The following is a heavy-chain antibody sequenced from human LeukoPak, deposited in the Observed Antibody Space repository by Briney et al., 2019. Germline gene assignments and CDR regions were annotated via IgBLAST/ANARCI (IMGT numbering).Heavy chain of an antibody. Sequence: PSETLSLTCTVSGGSISSYYWSWIRQPPGKGPEWIGYIYYSGSTNYNPSLKSRVTISVDTSKNQFSLKLSSVTAADTAVYYCARGRIAAAGDDYWGQGTLVAVSS. CDR1: GGSISSYY. CDR2: IYYSGST. CDR3: ARGRIAAAGDDY. V-gene: IGHV4-59*01. D-gene: IGHD6-13*01. J-gene: IGHJ4*02.